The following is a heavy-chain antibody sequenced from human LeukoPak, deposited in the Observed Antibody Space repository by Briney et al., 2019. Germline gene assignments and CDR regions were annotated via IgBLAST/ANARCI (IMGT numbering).Heavy chain of an antibody. CDR3: ARVPGGHSSSWYRDY. J-gene: IGHJ4*02. V-gene: IGHV4-4*02. D-gene: IGHD6-13*01. CDR2: IHHGGTT. CDR1: GDSVSSDNW. Sequence: PSETLSLTCTVSGDSVSSDNWWSWVRQPPGKRLEWLGEIHHGGTTTYNPSFKSRVTISVDKSKNQYSLKLSSVTAADTAVYYCARVPGGHSSSWYRDYWGQGTLVTVSS.